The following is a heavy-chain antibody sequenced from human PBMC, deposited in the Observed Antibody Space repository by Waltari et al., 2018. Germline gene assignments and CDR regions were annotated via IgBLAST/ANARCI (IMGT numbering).Heavy chain of an antibody. CDR3: ARAVVWFGNNWFDP. V-gene: IGHV1-2*02. CDR1: GYTFTGYY. D-gene: IGHD3-10*01. CDR2: INPNSGGT. J-gene: IGHJ5*02. Sequence: VQLVQSGAEVKKPGASVKVSCKASGYTFTGYYMHWVRQAPGQGLEWMGWINPNSGGTNDAQKFQGRVTMTRETTISTAYMELSRLGSDDTAVYYCARAVVWFGNNWFDPWGQGTLVTVSS.